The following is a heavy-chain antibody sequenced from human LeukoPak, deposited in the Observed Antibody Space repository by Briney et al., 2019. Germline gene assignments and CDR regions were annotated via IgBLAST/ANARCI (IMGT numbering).Heavy chain of an antibody. V-gene: IGHV3-43*01. CDR3: IKGGRGYKYGLRD. CDR1: GFTFDDFT. CDR2: IGRRVDPK. D-gene: IGHD5-18*01. Sequence: GGSLRLSCATSGFTFDDFTMHWVRQPPGKGLEWGSHIGRRVDPKYYANSLGGRFTISRDNRRSYVFIQMNSLRPDDTAFYYCIKGGRGYKYGLRDWGQGALVTVSS. J-gene: IGHJ4*02.